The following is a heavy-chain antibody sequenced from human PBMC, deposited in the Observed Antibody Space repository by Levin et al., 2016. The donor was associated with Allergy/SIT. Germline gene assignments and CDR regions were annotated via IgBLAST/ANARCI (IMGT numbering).Heavy chain of an antibody. CDR2: ISGSGGST. CDR3: AKDLGPDAFDI. J-gene: IGHJ3*02. CDR1: GFTFSSYA. D-gene: IGHD7-27*01. Sequence: GESLKISCAASGFTFSSYAMSWVRQAPGKGLEWVSAISGSGGSTYYADSVKGRFTISRDNSKNTLYLQMNSLRAEDTAVYYCAKDLGPDAFDIWGQGTMVTVSS. V-gene: IGHV3-23*01.